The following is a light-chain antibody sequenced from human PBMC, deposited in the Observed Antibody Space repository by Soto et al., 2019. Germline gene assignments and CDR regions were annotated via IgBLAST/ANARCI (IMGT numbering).Light chain of an antibody. CDR3: QQLETYPLA. Sequence: AIQVTQSPSSLSASVGDTVTITCRASQGISSAFAWYQQKPGKVPRLLIYDVFNLQSGVPSRFSGSGSGTDFTLTISRLQPEDCATYYCQQLETYPLAFGQGTRLEVK. CDR2: DVF. CDR1: QGISSA. V-gene: IGKV1-13*02. J-gene: IGKJ5*01.